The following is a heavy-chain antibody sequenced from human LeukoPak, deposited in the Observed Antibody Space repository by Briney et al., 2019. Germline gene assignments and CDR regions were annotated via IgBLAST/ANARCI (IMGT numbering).Heavy chain of an antibody. CDR3: AKQLGYCSDGSCYFPY. Sequence: GGSLRLFCAASGFTFSTYSMHWVRQAPGKGLEWVTIISSDGGNKYYADSVKGRFTISRDNSKDTLYLQMNSLRAEDTAVYYCAKQLGYCSDGSCYFPYWGQGTLVTVSS. CDR2: ISSDGGNK. V-gene: IGHV3-30-3*02. CDR1: GFTFSTYS. D-gene: IGHD2-15*01. J-gene: IGHJ4*02.